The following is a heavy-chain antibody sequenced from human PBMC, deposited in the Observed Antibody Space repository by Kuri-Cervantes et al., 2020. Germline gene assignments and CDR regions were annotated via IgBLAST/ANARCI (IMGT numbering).Heavy chain of an antibody. V-gene: IGHV3-7*01. J-gene: IGHJ4*02. D-gene: IGHD3-22*01. Sequence: GESLKISCAASGFTFSNAWMSWVRQAPGKGLEWVANIKQDGSEKYYVDSVKGRFTISRDNAKNSLYLQMNSLRAEDTAVYYCASGGTMIVMGYWGQGTLVTVSS. CDR3: ASGGTMIVMGY. CDR2: IKQDGSEK. CDR1: GFTFSNAW.